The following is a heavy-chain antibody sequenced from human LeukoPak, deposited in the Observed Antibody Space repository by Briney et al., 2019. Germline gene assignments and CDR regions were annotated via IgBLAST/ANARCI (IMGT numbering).Heavy chain of an antibody. CDR2: MDYSGST. Sequence: SETLSLTFTVSGGSISSYYRSWSRQPPGQRPERSGDMDYSGSTNYNPSLKSRVTISVDTSKSQFSLRLSSVTAADTAVYYCARDYTSGYSYGWFDYWGQGTLVTVSS. V-gene: IGHV4-59*01. CDR3: ARDYTSGYSYGWFDY. J-gene: IGHJ4*01. D-gene: IGHD5-18*01. CDR1: GGSISSYY.